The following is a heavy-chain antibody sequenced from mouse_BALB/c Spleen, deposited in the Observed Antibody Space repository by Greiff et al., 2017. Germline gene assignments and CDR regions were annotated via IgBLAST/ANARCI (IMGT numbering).Heavy chain of an antibody. J-gene: IGHJ3*01. CDR3: ARDYYYGSSPAWFAY. D-gene: IGHD1-1*01. CDR1: GFTFSSFG. Sequence: EVKLMESGGGLVQPGGSRKLSCAASGFTFSSFGMHWVRQAPEKGLEWVAYISSGSSTIYYADTVKGRFTISRDNPKNTLFLQMTSLRSEDTAMYYCARDYYYGSSPAWFAYWGQGTLVTVSA. V-gene: IGHV5-17*02. CDR2: ISSGSSTI.